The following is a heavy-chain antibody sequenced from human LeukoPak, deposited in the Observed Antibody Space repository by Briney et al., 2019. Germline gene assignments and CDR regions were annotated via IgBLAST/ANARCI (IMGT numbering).Heavy chain of an antibody. J-gene: IGHJ6*02. CDR1: GGTFSSYA. CDR3: ARTDCSGGSCYSSDYYYYGMDV. V-gene: IGHV1-69*01. CDR2: IIPIFGTA. Sequence: SVKVSCKASGGTFSSYAISWVRQAPGQGLEWMGGIIPIFGTANYAQKFQGRVTITADESTSTAYMELSSLRSEDTAVYYCARTDCSGGSCYSSDYYYYGMDVWGQGTTVTVSS. D-gene: IGHD2-15*01.